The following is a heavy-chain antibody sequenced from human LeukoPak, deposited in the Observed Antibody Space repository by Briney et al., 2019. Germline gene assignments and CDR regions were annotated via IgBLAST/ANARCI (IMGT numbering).Heavy chain of an antibody. CDR1: GSGFTSYW. CDR3: ASLSYYDSSGAFDY. D-gene: IGHD3-22*01. V-gene: IGHV5-51*01. Sequence: GESLKISCKGSGSGFTSYWIGWVRQMPGKGLEWMGIVYPGDSDTKYSPSFQGQVTISADKSISTAYLQWSSLKASDTAMYYCASLSYYDSSGAFDYWGQGTLVTVSS. CDR2: VYPGDSDT. J-gene: IGHJ4*02.